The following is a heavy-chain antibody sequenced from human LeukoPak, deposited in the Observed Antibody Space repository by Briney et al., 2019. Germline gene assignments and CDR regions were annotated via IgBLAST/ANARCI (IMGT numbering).Heavy chain of an antibody. CDR1: GYTFTSYD. D-gene: IGHD6-6*01. V-gene: IGHV1-8*03. CDR2: MNPNSGNA. CDR3: AREGDSSSYDY. J-gene: IGHJ4*02. Sequence: ASVKVSCKASGYTFTSYDINWVRQATGQGLEWMGWMNPNSGNAGYAQKFQGRVTITRNTSISTAYMELSSLRSEDTAVYYCAREGDSSSYDYWGQGTLVAVSS.